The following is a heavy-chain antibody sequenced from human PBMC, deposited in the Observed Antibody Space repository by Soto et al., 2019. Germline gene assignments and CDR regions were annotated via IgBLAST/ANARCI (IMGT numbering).Heavy chain of an antibody. J-gene: IGHJ4*02. CDR3: ARHGIVATIIDY. CDR1: GYTFSKFW. D-gene: IGHD5-12*01. CDR2: IYAGDSDT. V-gene: IGHV5-51*01. Sequence: GESLKISCKAFGYTFSKFWIGWVRQMPGKGLEWMGIIYAGDSDTKYSPSFGGHVTMSVDKSNSTAYLQWSSLKASDTATYYCARHGIVATIIDYWGQGTPVTVSS.